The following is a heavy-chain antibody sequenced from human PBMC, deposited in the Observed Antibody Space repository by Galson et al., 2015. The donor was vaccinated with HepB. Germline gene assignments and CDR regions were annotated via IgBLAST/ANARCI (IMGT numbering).Heavy chain of an antibody. Sequence: QSGAEVKKPGESLKISCKGSGYSFNTYWIAWVRQMPGKGLELMGIIYPDDSDTRYSPSFQGQVIISADKSISTAYLQWSSLKASDTAMYYCARIPDSSGFYRVNGIDIWGQGTMVTVSS. CDR1: GYSFNTYW. D-gene: IGHD3-22*01. CDR2: IYPDDSDT. CDR3: ARIPDSSGFYRVNGIDI. V-gene: IGHV5-51*01. J-gene: IGHJ3*02.